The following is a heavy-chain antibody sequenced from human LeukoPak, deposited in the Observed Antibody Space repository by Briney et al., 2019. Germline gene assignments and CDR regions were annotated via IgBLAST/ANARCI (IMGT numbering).Heavy chain of an antibody. CDR1: GDSVSSIRAA. CDR2: TYYRSKWYN. J-gene: IGHJ4*02. CDR3: AREAHGDQDFDY. V-gene: IGHV6-1*01. D-gene: IGHD4-17*01. Sequence: SQTLSLTCAISGDSVSSIRAAWNWIRQSPSRGLEWLGRTYYRSKWYNNYAVSVKSRITINSDTSKNQFSLQLNSVTPEDTAVYYCAREAHGDQDFDYWGQGTLVTVSS.